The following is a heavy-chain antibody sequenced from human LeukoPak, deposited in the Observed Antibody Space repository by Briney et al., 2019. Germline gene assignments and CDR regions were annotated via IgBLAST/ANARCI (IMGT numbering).Heavy chain of an antibody. CDR1: GGSISSYY. J-gene: IGHJ4*02. V-gene: IGHV4-59*01. D-gene: IGHD6-13*01. CDR3: ARAVYSSSWYGEFDY. CDR2: IYYSGST. Sequence: PSETLSLTCTVSGGSISSYYWSWIRQPPGKGLEWIGYIYYSGSTNYNPSLKSRVTISVDTSKNQFSLKLSSVTAADTAVYYCARAVYSSSWYGEFDYWGQGTLVTVSS.